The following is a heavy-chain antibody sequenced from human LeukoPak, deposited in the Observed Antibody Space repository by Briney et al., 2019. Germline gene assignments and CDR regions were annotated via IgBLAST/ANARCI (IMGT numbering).Heavy chain of an antibody. Sequence: PGGSLRLSCSASGFPFSSYAMHWIRQPPGKGLEWIGTVYYSGSPYYNPSLKSRVTISVDTSKNQFSLKLSSVTAADTAVYYCVRPGDYYGMDVWGQGTTVTVSS. D-gene: IGHD7-27*01. CDR3: VRPGDYYGMDV. CDR2: VYYSGSP. J-gene: IGHJ6*02. V-gene: IGHV4-39*01. CDR1: GFPFSSYA.